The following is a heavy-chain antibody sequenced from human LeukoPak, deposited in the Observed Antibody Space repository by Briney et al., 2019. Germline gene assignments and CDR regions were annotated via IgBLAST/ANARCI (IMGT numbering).Heavy chain of an antibody. V-gene: IGHV1-69*04. CDR3: ARDIWARTYYYDSSGDY. Sequence: GASVKVSCKASGGTFSSYTISWVRQAPGQGLEWMGRIIPILGIANYAQKFQGRVTITADKSTSTAYMELSSLRSEDTAVYYCARDIWARTYYYDSSGDYWGQGTLVTVSS. CDR1: GGTFSSYT. J-gene: IGHJ4*02. D-gene: IGHD3-22*01. CDR2: IIPILGIA.